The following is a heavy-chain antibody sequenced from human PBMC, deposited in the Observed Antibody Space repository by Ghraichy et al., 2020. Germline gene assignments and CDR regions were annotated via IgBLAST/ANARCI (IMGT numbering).Heavy chain of an antibody. Sequence: GGSLRLSCAASGFTVSSNYMSWVRQAPGKGLEWVSVIYSGGSTYYADSVKGRFTISRDNSKNTLYLQMNSLRAEDTAVYYCARDNGSGKGPLDPWGQGTLVTVSS. CDR1: GFTVSSNY. J-gene: IGHJ5*02. CDR3: ARDNGSGKGPLDP. V-gene: IGHV3-53*01. D-gene: IGHD3-10*01. CDR2: IYSGGST.